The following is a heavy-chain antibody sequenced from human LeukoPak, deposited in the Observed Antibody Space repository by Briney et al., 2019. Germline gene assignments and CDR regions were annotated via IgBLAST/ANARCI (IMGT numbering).Heavy chain of an antibody. D-gene: IGHD6-6*01. CDR3: ARGPLAQLVRRNWLDP. J-gene: IGHJ5*02. CDR2: INHSGST. CDR1: GGSFSGYY. Sequence: SETLSLTCAVYGGSFSGYYWSWIRQPPGKGLEWIGEINHSGSTNYNPSLKSRVTISVDTSKNQFSLKLSSVTAADTAVYYCARGPLAQLVRRNWLDPWGQGTLVTVSS. V-gene: IGHV4-34*01.